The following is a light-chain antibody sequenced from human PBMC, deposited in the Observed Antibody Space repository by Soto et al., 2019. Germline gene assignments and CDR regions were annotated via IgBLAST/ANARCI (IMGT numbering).Light chain of an antibody. CDR1: ISNIGNNY. Sequence: QSVLTQPSSVSGTPGQGVTISCSGSISNIGNNYVYWFQQLPGTAPKVLSNRNDLRPSGVPDRFSGSKSGTSASLAISGLRSEDEADYYCAAWDDTVRSYVFGTGTKLTVL. CDR2: RND. J-gene: IGLJ1*01. CDR3: AAWDDTVRSYV. V-gene: IGLV1-47*01.